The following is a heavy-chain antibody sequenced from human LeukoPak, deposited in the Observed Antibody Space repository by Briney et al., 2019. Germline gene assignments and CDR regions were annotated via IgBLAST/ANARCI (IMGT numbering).Heavy chain of an antibody. D-gene: IGHD6-13*01. Sequence: GGSLRLSCAASGFTFSSYTIHWVRQPPGKGLEWVAVISFDGSNKYYADSVKGRFTISRDNAKNSLYLQMNSLRAEDTAVYYCARDGRSSSWAFDYWGQGTLVTVSS. CDR1: GFTFSSYT. V-gene: IGHV3-30-3*01. J-gene: IGHJ4*02. CDR3: ARDGRSSSWAFDY. CDR2: ISFDGSNK.